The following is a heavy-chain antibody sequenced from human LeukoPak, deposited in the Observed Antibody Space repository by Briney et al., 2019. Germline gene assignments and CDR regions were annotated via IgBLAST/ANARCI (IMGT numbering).Heavy chain of an antibody. CDR1: GYSFTGYY. Sequence: GASVKVSCKASGYSFTGYYMQWVRQAPGQGLEWMGWSNPKSGGTNYAQKFQGRVTMTSDTSISTVYMELTTLTSDDTAVFYCARDMIQGVMGYWGQGTLVTVSS. CDR3: ARDMIQGVMGY. CDR2: SNPKSGGT. V-gene: IGHV1-2*02. J-gene: IGHJ4*02. D-gene: IGHD3-10*01.